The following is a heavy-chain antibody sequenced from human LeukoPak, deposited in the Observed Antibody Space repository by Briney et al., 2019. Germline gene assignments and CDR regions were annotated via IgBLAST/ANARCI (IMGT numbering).Heavy chain of an antibody. D-gene: IGHD5-18*01. V-gene: IGHV4-34*01. CDR3: ARQVTFGYAYAYYFDY. Sequence: PSETLSLTCAVYGGSFSGYYWSWIRQPPGKGLEWIGEINHSGSTNYNPSLKSRVTISVDTSKNQFSLKLSSVTAADTAVYYCARQVTFGYAYAYYFDYWGQGSLVTVSS. CDR2: INHSGST. J-gene: IGHJ4*02. CDR1: GGSFSGYY.